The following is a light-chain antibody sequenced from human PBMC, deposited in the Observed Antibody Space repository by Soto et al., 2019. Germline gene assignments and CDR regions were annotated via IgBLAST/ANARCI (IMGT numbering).Light chain of an antibody. CDR3: QRYGSSP. Sequence: EIVLTQSPGTLSLSPGERATLSCRASQSVSSSYLAWYQQKPGQAPRLLIYGASSRATGIPDRFSGSGSGTDFTLTITRLEPEDFAVYYCQRYGSSPFGQRTRLEIK. CDR1: QSVSSSY. V-gene: IGKV3-20*01. CDR2: GAS. J-gene: IGKJ5*01.